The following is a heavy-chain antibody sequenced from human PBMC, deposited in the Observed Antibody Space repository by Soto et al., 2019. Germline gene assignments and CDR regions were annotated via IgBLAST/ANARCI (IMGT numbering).Heavy chain of an antibody. D-gene: IGHD2-8*02. V-gene: IGHV5-51*01. CDR3: ARGYCTATICDPWFDP. Sequence: GESLKISCQGSGYAFSSYWISWVRQMPGKGLEWMGIIYPGDSDTRYSPSFQGQVTISVDKSITTAYLQWSSLKASDTAMYYCARGYCTATICDPWFDPWGQGTLVTVSS. CDR2: IYPGDSDT. J-gene: IGHJ5*02. CDR1: GYAFSSYW.